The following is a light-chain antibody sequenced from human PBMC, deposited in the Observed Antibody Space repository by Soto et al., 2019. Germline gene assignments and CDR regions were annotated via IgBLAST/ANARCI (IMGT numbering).Light chain of an antibody. Sequence: VLTQRPSASGTPGQRVTISCSGSSSNVGRNTANWYQQLPGTAPKLLIYNNNQRPSGVPDRFSGSKSGTSASLAISGLQSEHEADYYCAAWDDSLHGYVFGAGTKVTVL. J-gene: IGLJ1*01. CDR1: SSNVGRNT. CDR2: NNN. V-gene: IGLV1-44*01. CDR3: AAWDDSLHGYV.